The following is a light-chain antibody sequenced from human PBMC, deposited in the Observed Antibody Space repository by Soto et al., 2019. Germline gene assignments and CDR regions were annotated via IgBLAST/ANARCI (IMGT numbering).Light chain of an antibody. CDR1: QSVSYY. CDR2: DAS. V-gene: IGKV3-11*01. J-gene: IGKJ5*01. Sequence: EIVLTHFPGTLSLSPGERATLSCRASQSVSYYLAWYQQKPGQAPRLLIYDASNRASGTPARFSGSGSETDFTLTISSLEPEDFTVYYCQHRMNWPLTFGQGTRLEIK. CDR3: QHRMNWPLT.